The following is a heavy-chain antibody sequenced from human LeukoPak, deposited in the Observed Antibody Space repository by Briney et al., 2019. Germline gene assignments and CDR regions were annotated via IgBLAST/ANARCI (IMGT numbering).Heavy chain of an antibody. Sequence: PGGSLRLSCAASGFTFSNSWTHWVRQAPGKGLMWVSGIKDDGTTTFYADSVKGRFSISIDSAKNTLYLQMSSLTVDDSGVYYCGGVFDFWGQGALVTVSS. CDR3: GGVFDF. D-gene: IGHD2-8*01. CDR1: GFTFSNSW. CDR2: IKDDGTTT. J-gene: IGHJ4*02. V-gene: IGHV3-74*01.